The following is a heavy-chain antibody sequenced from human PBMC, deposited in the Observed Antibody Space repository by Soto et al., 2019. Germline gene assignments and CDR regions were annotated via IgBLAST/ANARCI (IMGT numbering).Heavy chain of an antibody. Sequence: SQTLSLTCAISGDSVSSNSAAWNWIRQSPSRGLEWLGRTYYRSRWYNDYAVSVKSRITVNPDTSKNQFSLQLTSVTPEDTAVYYCAGTTSHQWYYMDVWGKGTTVTVSS. D-gene: IGHD1-7*01. V-gene: IGHV6-1*01. CDR3: AGTTSHQWYYMDV. CDR2: TYYRSRWYN. CDR1: GDSVSSNSAA. J-gene: IGHJ6*03.